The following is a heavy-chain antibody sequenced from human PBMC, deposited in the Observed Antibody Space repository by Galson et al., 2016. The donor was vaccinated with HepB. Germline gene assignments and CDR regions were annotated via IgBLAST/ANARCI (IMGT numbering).Heavy chain of an antibody. CDR1: GGSISSSNW. Sequence: ETLSLTCAVSGGSISSSNWWSWVRQPPGKGLEWIGEIFHNGRTNYKPSLRSRVTISINKSKNQFSLRVSSVTAADTAVYYCARGLDNGYIYWYVDLWGRGTLVAVSS. V-gene: IGHV4-4*02. CDR2: IFHNGRT. D-gene: IGHD5-24*01. CDR3: ARGLDNGYIYWYVDL. J-gene: IGHJ2*01.